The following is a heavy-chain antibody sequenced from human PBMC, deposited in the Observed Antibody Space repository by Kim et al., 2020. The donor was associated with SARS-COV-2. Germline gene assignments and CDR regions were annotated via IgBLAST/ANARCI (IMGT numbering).Heavy chain of an antibody. V-gene: IGHV4-34*01. D-gene: IGHD3-3*01. CDR2: INHSGST. J-gene: IGHJ4*02. Sequence: SETLSLTCAVYGGSFSGYYWSWIRQPPGKGLEWIGEINHSGSTNYNPSLKSRVTISVDTSKNQFSLKLSSVTAADTAVYYCARSRPLRFLEWLLRGTFDYWGQETLVTVSS. CDR3: ARSRPLRFLEWLLRGTFDY. CDR1: GGSFSGYY.